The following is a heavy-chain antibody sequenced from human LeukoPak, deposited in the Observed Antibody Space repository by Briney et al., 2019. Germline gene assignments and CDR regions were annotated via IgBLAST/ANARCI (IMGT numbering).Heavy chain of an antibody. V-gene: IGHV3-49*04. CDR1: GFTFGDYA. J-gene: IGHJ4*02. CDR3: TRDTRRVITPEEGVY. CDR2: IRSKAYGGTT. D-gene: IGHD3-9*01. Sequence: QSGGSLRLSCTASGFTFGDYAMSWVRQAPGKGLEWVGFIRSKAYGGTTEYAASVKGRFTISRDDSKSIAYLQMNSLKTEDTAVYYCTRDTRRVITPEEGVYWGQGTLVTVSS.